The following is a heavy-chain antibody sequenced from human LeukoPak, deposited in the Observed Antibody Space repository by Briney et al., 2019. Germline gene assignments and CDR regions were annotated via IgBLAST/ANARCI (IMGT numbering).Heavy chain of an antibody. D-gene: IGHD5-24*01. J-gene: IGHJ5*02. CDR3: AGPRDGWFDP. CDR2: IYHSGST. CDR1: GGSISNDAYY. V-gene: IGHV4-30-2*01. Sequence: NSSETLSLTCTVSGGSISNDAYYWSWIRQPPGRGLEWIGYIYHSGSTYYNPSLKSRVTISADRSKNQFSLKLTSVTVADTAVYYCAGPRDGWFDPWGQGTLVTVSS.